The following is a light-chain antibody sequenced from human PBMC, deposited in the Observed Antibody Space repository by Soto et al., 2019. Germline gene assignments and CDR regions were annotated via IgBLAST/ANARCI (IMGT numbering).Light chain of an antibody. V-gene: IGKV3-15*01. Sequence: EIVMTQSPATLSVSPGERATLSRRASQSVSSSLAWYQQKPGQAPRLLIYGASTRATGIPARFSGSGSGTEFTLTISSLQSEDFAVYYCQQYDKWPPWTFGQGTKLEIK. J-gene: IGKJ2*01. CDR2: GAS. CDR1: QSVSSS. CDR3: QQYDKWPPWT.